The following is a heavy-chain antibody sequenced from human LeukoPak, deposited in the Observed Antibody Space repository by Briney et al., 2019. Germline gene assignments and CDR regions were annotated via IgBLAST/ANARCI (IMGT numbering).Heavy chain of an antibody. J-gene: IGHJ5*02. V-gene: IGHV3-30*18. Sequence: QPGGSLRLSCAVSGFTFNSYGMHWVRQAPGKGLEWVAAISHDGGKTYYEDSVKGRFTISRDNSENTLYLQMNSLRPEDTAMYYCAKDAGQWQNWNWFAPWGQGTLVIVSS. CDR2: ISHDGGKT. D-gene: IGHD6-19*01. CDR1: GFTFNSYG. CDR3: AKDAGQWQNWNWFAP.